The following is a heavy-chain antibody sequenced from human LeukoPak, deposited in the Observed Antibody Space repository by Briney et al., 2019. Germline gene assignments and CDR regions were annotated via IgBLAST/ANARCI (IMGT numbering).Heavy chain of an antibody. J-gene: IGHJ2*01. CDR2: IYYSGST. Sequence: SEFLSLTCTVSGGSISSYYWSWIRQPPGKGLEWIGYIYYSGSTNYNPSLKSRVTISVDTSKNQFSLKLSSVTAADTAVYYCARHRIAAAAFWYFDLWGRGTLVTVSS. D-gene: IGHD6-13*01. CDR1: GGSISSYY. CDR3: ARHRIAAAAFWYFDL. V-gene: IGHV4-59*01.